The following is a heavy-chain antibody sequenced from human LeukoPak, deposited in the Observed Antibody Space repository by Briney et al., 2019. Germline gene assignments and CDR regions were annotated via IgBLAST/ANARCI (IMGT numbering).Heavy chain of an antibody. CDR3: ARRSRSSWLVGSYFDY. CDR1: GGSISSSNW. D-gene: IGHD6-19*01. J-gene: IGHJ4*02. CDR2: IYHSGST. Sequence: PSGTLSLTCAVSGGSISSSNWWSWVRQPPGKGLEWIGEIYHSGSTNYNPSLKSRVTISVDKSKNQFSLKLSSVTAADTAVYYCARRSRSSWLVGSYFDYWGQGTLVIVSS. V-gene: IGHV4-4*02.